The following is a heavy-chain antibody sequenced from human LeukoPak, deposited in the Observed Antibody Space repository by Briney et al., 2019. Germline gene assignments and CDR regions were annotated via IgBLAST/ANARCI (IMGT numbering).Heavy chain of an antibody. CDR1: GFTLSSHW. D-gene: IGHD3-3*01. J-gene: IGHJ4*02. V-gene: IGHV3-7*01. Sequence: GGSLRLSCAASGFTLSSHWMCWVRQAPGKGLEWVANIKPDGSAKYYVDSVKGRSTISRDNAKNSLYLQMDGLRAEDTALYYCARDHQWSSDYWGQGALVTVSS. CDR3: ARDHQWSSDY. CDR2: IKPDGSAK.